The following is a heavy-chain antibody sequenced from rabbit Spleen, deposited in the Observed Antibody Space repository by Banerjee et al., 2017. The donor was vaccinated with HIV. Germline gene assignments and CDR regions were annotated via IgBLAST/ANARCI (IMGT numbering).Heavy chain of an antibody. D-gene: IGHD2-1*01. V-gene: IGHV1S47*01. CDR3: VRDRANIGGDYGPYYFDW. J-gene: IGHJ4*01. CDR1: GFDFSGYG. Sequence: QEQLKETGGGLVQPGGSLTLSCKASGFDFSGYGVSWVRQAPGKGLEWIGYIDPVFGSTYYASWENGRFTISSHNAQNTLYLQLNSLTAADTAAYFCVRDRANIGGDYGPYYFDWGGPGTLVTVS. CDR2: IDPVFGST.